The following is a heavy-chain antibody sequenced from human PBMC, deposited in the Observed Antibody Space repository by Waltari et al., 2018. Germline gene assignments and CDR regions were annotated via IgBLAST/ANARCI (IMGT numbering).Heavy chain of an antibody. CDR3: AKSATRVEAIIGTHRFDP. D-gene: IGHD1-26*01. J-gene: IGHJ5*01. V-gene: IGHV1-2*04. Sequence: QVQLVQSGAEVKKPGASVKVSCEASGYTFDDYYLHWLRQAPGQGLGWMGWINPNSGVTFYAQKFQGWVTSTGDTSISTAYMELHSLKSDDTAVYYCAKSATRVEAIIGTHRFDPWGQGTLVTVSS. CDR1: GYTFDDYY. CDR2: INPNSGVT.